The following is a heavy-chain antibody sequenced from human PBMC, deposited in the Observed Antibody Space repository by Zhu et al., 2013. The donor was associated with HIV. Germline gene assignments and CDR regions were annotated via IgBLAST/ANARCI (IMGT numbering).Heavy chain of an antibody. CDR2: ISWNSGSI. CDR3: AKGSSGWLNDAFDI. V-gene: IGHV3-9*01. D-gene: IGHD6-19*01. Sequence: EVQLVESGGGLVQPGRSLRLSCAASGFTFDDYAMHWVRQAPGKGPEWVSGISWNSGSIGYADSVKGRFTISRDNAKNSLYLQMNSLRAEDTALYYCAKGSSGWLNDAFDIWGQGTMVTVSS. J-gene: IGHJ3*02. CDR1: GFTFDDYA.